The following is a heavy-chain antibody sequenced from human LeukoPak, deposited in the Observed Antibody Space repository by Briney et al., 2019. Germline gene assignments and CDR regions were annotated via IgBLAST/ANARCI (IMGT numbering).Heavy chain of an antibody. CDR2: ISHSGSS. J-gene: IGHJ5*02. CDR3: ARGIFYGGRNQYIWFDL. V-gene: IGHV4-34*01. Sequence: SETLSLTCAVYGGPFRGFFWSWIPKPPGKGLNGIGKISHSGSSNYNPSLKSRITISVDTSKSQFSLRLTSVTAADTAVYYCARGIFYGGRNQYIWFDLWGQGTLVTVSS. D-gene: IGHD4-23*01. CDR1: GGPFRGFF.